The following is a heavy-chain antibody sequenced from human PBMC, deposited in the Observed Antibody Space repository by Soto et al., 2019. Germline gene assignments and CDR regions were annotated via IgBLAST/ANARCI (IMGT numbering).Heavy chain of an antibody. D-gene: IGHD5-18*01. CDR3: ARGPSHGAFDC. V-gene: IGHV1-2*02. CDR1: GYTFTAYY. CDR2: INPYVGDT. Sequence: QVHLVQSGAEVKKPGASVKVSCKASGYTFTAYYLHWFRQAPGQGPEWMGWINPYVGDTKYSQKFQGRVTMTRDTSIDTAYMELSRLQSEDTAVYYCARGPSHGAFDCWGQGTSVTVSS. J-gene: IGHJ4*02.